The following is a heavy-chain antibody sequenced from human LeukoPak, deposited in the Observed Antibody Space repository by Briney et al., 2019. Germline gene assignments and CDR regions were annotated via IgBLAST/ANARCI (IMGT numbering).Heavy chain of an antibody. V-gene: IGHV1-3*01. CDR2: INAGNGNT. D-gene: IGHD3-22*01. J-gene: IGHJ4*02. CDR1: GYTFTSYA. Sequence: ASVKVSCKASGYTFTSYAMHWVRQAPGQRLEWMGWINAGNGNTKYSQKFQGRVTITRDTSASTAYMELSSLRSEDTAVYYCARNYDSSGYYYSFDYWGQGTLVTASS. CDR3: ARNYDSSGYYYSFDY.